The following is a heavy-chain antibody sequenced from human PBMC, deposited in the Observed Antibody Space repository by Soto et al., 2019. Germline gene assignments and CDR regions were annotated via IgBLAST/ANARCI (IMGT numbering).Heavy chain of an antibody. CDR2: INAGNGNT. Sequence: ASVKVSCKASGYTFTSYAMHWVRQAPGQRLEWMGWINAGNGNTKYSQKFQGRVTITRDTSASTAYMELSSLRSEDTAVYYCARDPLLEYSSSKEISAFDIWGQGTMVTVS. CDR3: ARDPLLEYSSSKEISAFDI. J-gene: IGHJ3*02. D-gene: IGHD6-6*01. CDR1: GYTFTSYA. V-gene: IGHV1-3*01.